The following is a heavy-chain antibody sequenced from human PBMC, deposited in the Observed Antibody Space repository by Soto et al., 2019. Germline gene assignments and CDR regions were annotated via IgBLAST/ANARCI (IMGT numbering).Heavy chain of an antibody. V-gene: IGHV4-39*01. J-gene: IGHJ6*02. CDR1: GGSISSSSYY. CDR2: IYYSGST. Sequence: QLQLQESGPGLVKPSETLSLTCTVSGGSISSSSYYWGWIRQPPGKGLAWIGSIYYSGSTYYNPSLKSRVTISVDTSKNQFSLKLSSVTAADTAVYYCARQSWVRGVYYYGMDVWGQGTTVTVSS. CDR3: ARQSWVRGVYYYGMDV. D-gene: IGHD3-10*01.